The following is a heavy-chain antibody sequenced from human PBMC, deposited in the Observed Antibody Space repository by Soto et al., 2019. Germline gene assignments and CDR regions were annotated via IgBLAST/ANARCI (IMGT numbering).Heavy chain of an antibody. J-gene: IGHJ6*03. CDR1: GFNFTNYA. CDR3: AKSSGNRIAAVNYYYYMDV. V-gene: IGHV3-23*01. CDR2: ISGTGSTT. Sequence: GGSLRLSCAACGFNFTNYAMSWVRPAPGKGLEWVSAISGTGSTTYYADSVKGRFTISRDNSKNTQYLQMNSLRAEDTAVYYCAKSSGNRIAAVNYYYYMDVWGKGTTVTVS. D-gene: IGHD6-13*01.